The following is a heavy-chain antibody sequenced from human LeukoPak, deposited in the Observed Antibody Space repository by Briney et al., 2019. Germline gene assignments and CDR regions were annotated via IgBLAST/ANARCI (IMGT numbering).Heavy chain of an antibody. D-gene: IGHD1-1*01. V-gene: IGHV3-74*01. Sequence: TGGSLRLSCAASGFTFSSYWMHWVRQAPGKGLVWVSRINTDGSSTSYADSVKGRFTIPRDNAKNTLYLQMNSLRAEDTAVYYCARDQGNDDAFDILGQGTMVTVSS. J-gene: IGHJ3*02. CDR2: INTDGSST. CDR3: ARDQGNDDAFDI. CDR1: GFTFSSYW.